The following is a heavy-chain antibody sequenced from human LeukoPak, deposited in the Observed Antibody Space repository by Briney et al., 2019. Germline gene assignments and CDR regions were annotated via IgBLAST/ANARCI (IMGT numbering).Heavy chain of an antibody. CDR1: GGSISSYY. CDR2: IYYSGST. J-gene: IGHJ3*02. CDR3: ASRYCSSTSCSDAFDI. D-gene: IGHD2-2*01. Sequence: SSETLSLTCTVSGGSISSYYWSWIRQPPGKGLEWIGYIYYSGSTNYNPSLKSRVTISVDTSKNQFSLKLSSVTAADTAVYYCASRYCSSTSCSDAFDIWGQGTMVTVSS. V-gene: IGHV4-59*01.